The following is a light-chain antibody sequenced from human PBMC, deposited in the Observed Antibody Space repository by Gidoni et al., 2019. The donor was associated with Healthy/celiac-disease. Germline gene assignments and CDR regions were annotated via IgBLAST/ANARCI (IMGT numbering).Light chain of an antibody. CDR3: QQSYSTPGT. Sequence: IQMTQSPSSLSASVGDRVTISCRASQSISSYLNWYQQKPGNAPKLLIYAASSLQSGVPSRFSGSGSGTDFTLTISSLQPEDFATDYCQQSYSTPGTFGQGTKVEIK. CDR1: QSISSY. V-gene: IGKV1-39*01. J-gene: IGKJ1*01. CDR2: AAS.